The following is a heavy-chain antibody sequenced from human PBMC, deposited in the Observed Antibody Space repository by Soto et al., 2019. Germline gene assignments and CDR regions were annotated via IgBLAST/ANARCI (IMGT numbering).Heavy chain of an antibody. Sequence: GESLKISCRGTGYNFTKNWIGWVRQMPGKVLEWMGIIYPGDSETSYSPSFQGQVTISVDKSKNTAYLHWSSLKARDTAIYYCFILYGAARRGFDYWGPGXLVT. D-gene: IGHD2-8*01. CDR2: IYPGDSET. V-gene: IGHV5-51*01. CDR3: FILYGAARRGFDY. CDR1: GYNFTKNW. J-gene: IGHJ4*02.